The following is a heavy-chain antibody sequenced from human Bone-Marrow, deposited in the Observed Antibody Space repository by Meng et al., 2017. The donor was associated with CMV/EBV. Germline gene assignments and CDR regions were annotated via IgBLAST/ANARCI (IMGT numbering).Heavy chain of an antibody. Sequence: GGSLRLSCAASGFTFSSYGMHWVRQAPGKGLEWVAFIRYDGSNKYYADSVKGRFTISRDNSKNTLYLQMNSLRAEDTAVYYCAKLGAVPSDWLHYVYWGHGTLVTVSS. D-gene: IGHD3-9*01. CDR2: IRYDGSNK. CDR3: AKLGAVPSDWLHYVY. V-gene: IGHV3-30*02. CDR1: GFTFSSYG. J-gene: IGHJ4*01.